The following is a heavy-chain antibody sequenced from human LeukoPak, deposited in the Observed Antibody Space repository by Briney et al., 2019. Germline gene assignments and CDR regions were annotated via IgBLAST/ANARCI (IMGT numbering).Heavy chain of an antibody. D-gene: IGHD6-19*01. CDR3: ARSIAVAGDLDS. CDR1: GFTFSDYY. CDR2: ISSLSSEP. V-gene: IGHV3-11*06. J-gene: IGHJ4*02. Sequence: GGSLRLSCAGSGFTFSDYYMNWVRQAPGKGLEWVSYISSLSSEPNYADSVKGRFTISRDNAKSSLYLQMNSLRAEDTAVYYCARSIAVAGDLDSWGQGTLATASS.